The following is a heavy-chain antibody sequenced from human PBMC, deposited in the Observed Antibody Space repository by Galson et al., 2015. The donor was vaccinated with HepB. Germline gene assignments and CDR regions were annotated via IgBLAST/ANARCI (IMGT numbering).Heavy chain of an antibody. CDR1: GFTFNNRW. J-gene: IGHJ6*02. D-gene: IGHD2-15*01. CDR3: VRAGDRRSDA. Sequence: SLRLSCAGSGFTFNNRWMHWVRQAPGKGLVWVSRIDSDGSSTKYADSVKGRFTISRDNAKNTLYLQMNSLRAEDTAVYYCVRAGDRRSDAWGQGTPVTVSS. V-gene: IGHV3-74*03. CDR2: IDSDGSST.